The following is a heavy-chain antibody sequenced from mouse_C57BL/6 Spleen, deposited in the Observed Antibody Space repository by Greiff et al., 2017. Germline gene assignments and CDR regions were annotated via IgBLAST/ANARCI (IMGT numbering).Heavy chain of an antibody. Sequence: VQLQQSGAELMKPGASVKLSCKATGYTFTGYWIEWVKQRPGHGLEWIGEILPGSGSTYYNEKFKGKATFTADTSSNTAYMQLSSLTTEDSAIYYCARGYYGSSYPLGYAMDYWGQGTSVTVSS. D-gene: IGHD1-1*01. CDR3: ARGYYGSSYPLGYAMDY. J-gene: IGHJ4*01. CDR2: ILPGSGST. V-gene: IGHV1-9*01. CDR1: GYTFTGYW.